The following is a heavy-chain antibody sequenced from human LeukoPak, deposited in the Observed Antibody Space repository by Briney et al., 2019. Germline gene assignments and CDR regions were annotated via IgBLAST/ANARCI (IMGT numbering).Heavy chain of an antibody. CDR2: IYTSGST. Sequence: GSMSXGSXXXWTRQPAGKGLEWIGLIYTSGSTNYNPSLKSRVTISLDLSRNQFSLKLNSVTAADTAVYYCVREFGDWGQGTLVTVSS. CDR3: VREFGD. V-gene: IGHV4-61*02. J-gene: IGHJ4*02. CDR1: GSMSXGSX.